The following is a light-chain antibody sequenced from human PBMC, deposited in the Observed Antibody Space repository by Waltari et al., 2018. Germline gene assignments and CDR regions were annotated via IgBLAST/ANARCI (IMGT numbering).Light chain of an antibody. CDR2: GAS. CDR3: QQYNKWPPYT. Sequence: EIVMTQSPATLSVSPGERATLSCRASQSVGSDLAWYQQKPGQAPSLLIYGASTRVTGVPARFSGSGSGTEFTLTISSLQSEDFSVYYCQQYNKWPPYTFGQWTKLEIK. V-gene: IGKV3-15*01. CDR1: QSVGSD. J-gene: IGKJ2*01.